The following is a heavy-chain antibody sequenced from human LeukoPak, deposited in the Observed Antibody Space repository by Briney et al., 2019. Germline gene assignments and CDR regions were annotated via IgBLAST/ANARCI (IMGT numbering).Heavy chain of an antibody. Sequence: GRSLRLSCAASGFTFSDYAVSWVRQAPGKGPEWVSAITGGGDVTSYADSVKGRFTISRDNSKNTLYLQMDSLRVDDTALYYCAKVGWVGYWGQGTLVTVSS. CDR3: AKVGWVGY. J-gene: IGHJ4*02. CDR1: GFTFSDYA. D-gene: IGHD6-19*01. CDR2: ITGGGDVT. V-gene: IGHV3-23*01.